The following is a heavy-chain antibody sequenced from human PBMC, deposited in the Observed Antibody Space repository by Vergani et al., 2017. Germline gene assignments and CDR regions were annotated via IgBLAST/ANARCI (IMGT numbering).Heavy chain of an antibody. Sequence: EVQLLESGGGLVQPGGSLRLSCAASGFTFSSYAMSWVRQAPGKGLEWVSAISGSGGSTYYADSVKGRFTISRDNSKNPLYLQMNSLRAEDTAVYYCAKNPQPRYSGYDYFLFDYWGQGTLVTVSS. V-gene: IGHV3-23*01. CDR2: ISGSGGST. J-gene: IGHJ4*02. CDR3: AKNPQPRYSGYDYFLFDY. CDR1: GFTFSSYA. D-gene: IGHD5-12*01.